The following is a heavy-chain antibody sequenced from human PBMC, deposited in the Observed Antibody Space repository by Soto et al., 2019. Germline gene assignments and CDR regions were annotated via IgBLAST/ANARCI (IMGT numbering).Heavy chain of an antibody. CDR3: AKTGPGSSYGYYFDS. Sequence: GGSLRLSCAASGFTFSSYAMSWVRQAPGKGLEWVSAISGSGGSTYYADSVKGRFTISRDNSKNTLYLQMYSLRAEDTAVYYRAKTGPGSSYGYYFDSWGQGTLVTVSS. V-gene: IGHV3-23*01. CDR2: ISGSGGST. J-gene: IGHJ4*02. CDR1: GFTFSSYA. D-gene: IGHD5-18*01.